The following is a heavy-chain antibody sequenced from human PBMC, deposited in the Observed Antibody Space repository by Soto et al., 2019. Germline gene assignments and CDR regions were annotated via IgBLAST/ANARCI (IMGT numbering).Heavy chain of an antibody. CDR3: AKCGYDSSGRLLRYFQH. J-gene: IGHJ1*01. Sequence: GASVKVSCKASGYTFTSYGISWVRQAPGQGLEWMGWISAYNGNTNYAQKLQGRVTMTTDTSTSTAYMELRSLRSDDTAVYYCAKCGYDSSGRLLRYFQHWGQGTLVTVSS. V-gene: IGHV1-18*01. CDR1: GYTFTSYG. CDR2: ISAYNGNT. D-gene: IGHD3-22*01.